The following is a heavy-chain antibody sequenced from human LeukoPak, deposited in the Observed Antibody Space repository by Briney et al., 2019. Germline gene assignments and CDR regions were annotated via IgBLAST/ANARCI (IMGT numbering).Heavy chain of an antibody. CDR2: IYYSGST. D-gene: IGHD2-2*01. V-gene: IGHV4-39*01. CDR1: GGSISSTTYY. CDR3: ASLPPKGYHYYMDV. J-gene: IGHJ6*03. Sequence: PSETLSLTCTVSGGSISSTTYYWGWIRQSPGKGLEWIGNIYYSGSTFYNPSLKSRVTISVDTSKNQVSLKLSSVTAADTAVYYCASLPPKGYHYYMDVWGKGTTVTISS.